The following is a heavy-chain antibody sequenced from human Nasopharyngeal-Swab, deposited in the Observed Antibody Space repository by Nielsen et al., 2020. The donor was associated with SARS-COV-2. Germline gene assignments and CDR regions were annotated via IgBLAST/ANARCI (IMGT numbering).Heavy chain of an antibody. Sequence: SETLSLTCTVSGGSIVSHYWNWIRLSPGKGLEWIGYIYSTEITKYNPSLGSRVTMSGGTSKNQVYLKLKSLTAADTAVYYCARGPYSRSSLWVHWGQGTLVTVSS. J-gene: IGHJ4*02. D-gene: IGHD6-6*01. V-gene: IGHV4-59*11. CDR3: ARGPYSRSSLWVH. CDR2: IYSTEIT. CDR1: GGSIVSHY.